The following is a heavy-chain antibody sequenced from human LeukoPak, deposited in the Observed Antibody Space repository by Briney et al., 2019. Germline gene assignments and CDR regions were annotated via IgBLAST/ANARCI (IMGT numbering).Heavy chain of an antibody. CDR1: GGTFSSYA. CDR2: IIPIFGTA. CDR3: ARAPNCGGDCDY. V-gene: IGHV1-69*13. J-gene: IGHJ4*02. Sequence: SVKVSCKASGGTFSSYAISWVRQAPEQGLEWMGGIIPIFGTANYAQKFQGRVTITADESTSTAYMELSSLRSEDTAVYYCARAPNCGGDCDYWGQGTLVTVSS. D-gene: IGHD2-21*01.